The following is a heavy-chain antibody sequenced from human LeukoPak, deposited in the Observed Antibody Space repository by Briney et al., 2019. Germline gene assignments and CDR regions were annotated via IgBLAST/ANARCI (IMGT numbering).Heavy chain of an antibody. CDR1: GGSISSSNW. D-gene: IGHD1-26*01. CDR3: ARNCWELLALEY. Sequence: SETLSLTCAVSGGSISSSNWWSWVRQPPGKGLEWIGEIYHSGSTNYNPSLKSRVTISVDKSKNQFSLKLSSVTAADTAVYYCARNCWELLALEYGGQGTRVTVYS. CDR2: IYHSGST. V-gene: IGHV4-4*02. J-gene: IGHJ4*02.